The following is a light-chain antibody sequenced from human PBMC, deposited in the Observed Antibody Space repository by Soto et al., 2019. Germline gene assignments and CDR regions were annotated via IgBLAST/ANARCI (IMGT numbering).Light chain of an antibody. CDR3: QQYGSSGT. CDR1: QSVSKNY. V-gene: IGKV3-20*01. CDR2: GAS. J-gene: IGKJ1*01. Sequence: EILLTQSPGTLSLSPGERATLSWGASQSVSKNYLAWYQQKPGQAPRLLIYGASNRATGTPDRFSGSGSGTEFTLTISRMEPEDSAVYYCQQYGSSGTFGHGTKVDIK.